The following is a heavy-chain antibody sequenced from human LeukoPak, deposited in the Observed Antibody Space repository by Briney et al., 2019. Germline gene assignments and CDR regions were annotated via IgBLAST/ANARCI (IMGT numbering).Heavy chain of an antibody. J-gene: IGHJ4*02. Sequence: SETLSLTCAVYGGSFSGYYWSWIRQPPGKGLEWIGEINHSGSTNYNPSLKSRVTISVDKSKNQFSLKLSSVTAADTAVYYCASCDSSDYYNFDYWGQGTLVTVSS. CDR2: INHSGST. V-gene: IGHV4-34*01. D-gene: IGHD3-22*01. CDR3: ASCDSSDYYNFDY. CDR1: GGSFSGYY.